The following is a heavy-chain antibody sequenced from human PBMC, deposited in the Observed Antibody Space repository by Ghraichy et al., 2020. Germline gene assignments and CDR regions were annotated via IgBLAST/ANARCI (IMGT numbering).Heavy chain of an antibody. D-gene: IGHD1-26*01. V-gene: IGHV4-59*08. Sequence: SQTLSLTCTVSGGSISSYYWSWIRQPPGKGLEWIGYIYYSGSTNYNPSLKSRVTISVDTSKNQFSLKLSSVTAADTAVYYCARQHVGHYYYYMDVWGKGTTVTVSS. J-gene: IGHJ6*03. CDR3: ARQHVGHYYYYMDV. CDR1: GGSISSYY. CDR2: IYYSGST.